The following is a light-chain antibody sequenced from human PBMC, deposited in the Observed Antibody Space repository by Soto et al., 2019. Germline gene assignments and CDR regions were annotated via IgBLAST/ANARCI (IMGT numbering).Light chain of an antibody. CDR3: QQRSSWPLIT. Sequence: IVLTQSPATLSLSPWERATLSCRASQSVKTYLAWYQQKPGQAPRLLIHDASNRATDFPARFSGSGSGTDFTLTISSLEPEDFAVYYCQQRSSWPLITFGQGTRLEIK. CDR1: QSVKTY. CDR2: DAS. J-gene: IGKJ5*01. V-gene: IGKV3-11*01.